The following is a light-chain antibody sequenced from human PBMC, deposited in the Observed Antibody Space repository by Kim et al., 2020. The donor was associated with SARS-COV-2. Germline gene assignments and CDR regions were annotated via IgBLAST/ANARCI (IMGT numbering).Light chain of an antibody. V-gene: IGKV1-27*01. Sequence: DIQMTQSPSSLSASVGDRVTITCRASRDINYDLAWYEQKPGKPPNLLIYAASTLQSGVPYRFSGSGSGTDFTLTINNLQPEDVATYYCQVYDDIPYTFGQGTKLEI. CDR2: AAS. CDR3: QVYDDIPYT. J-gene: IGKJ2*01. CDR1: RDINYD.